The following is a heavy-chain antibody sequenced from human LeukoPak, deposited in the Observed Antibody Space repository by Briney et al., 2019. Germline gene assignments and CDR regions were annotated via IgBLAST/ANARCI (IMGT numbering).Heavy chain of an antibody. Sequence: PSENLSLTCTVSGGSISSSSYYWGWIRQPPGKGLEWIGSIYYSGSTYYNPSLKSRVTISVDTSKNQFSLKLSSVTAADTAVYYCARPPRGLLSWYFDLWGRGTLVTVSS. V-gene: IGHV4-39*01. CDR1: GGSISSSSYY. D-gene: IGHD5-24*01. J-gene: IGHJ2*01. CDR3: ARPPRGLLSWYFDL. CDR2: IYYSGST.